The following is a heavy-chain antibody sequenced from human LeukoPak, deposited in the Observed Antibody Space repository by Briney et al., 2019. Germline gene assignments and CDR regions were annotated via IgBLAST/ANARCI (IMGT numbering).Heavy chain of an antibody. V-gene: IGHV4-59*08. CDR3: ARHDNKQWLFDY. J-gene: IGHJ4*02. CDR2: TYYIGST. Sequence: SETLSLTCTVSGVSISSYYWSWIRQPPGKGLEWIGYTYYIGSTNYNPSLKSRVTISVDTSKNQFSLKLSSVTAADTAVYYCARHDNKQWLFDYWGQGTLVTVSS. D-gene: IGHD6-19*01. CDR1: GVSISSYY.